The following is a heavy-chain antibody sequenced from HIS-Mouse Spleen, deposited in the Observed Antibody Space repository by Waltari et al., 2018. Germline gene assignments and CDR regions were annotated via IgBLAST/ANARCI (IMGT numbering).Heavy chain of an antibody. V-gene: IGHV4-39*01. Sequence: QLQLQESGPGLVKPSETLSLTCTVSGGSISSSSYYWGWIRQPPGKGLEWIGSIYYSGRTYYNPSLKSLVTISVDTSKNQFSLKLSSVTAADTAVYYCAKPYSGSYYYFDYWGQGTLVTVSS. CDR1: GGSISSSSYY. CDR3: AKPYSGSYYYFDY. J-gene: IGHJ4*02. CDR2: IYYSGRT. D-gene: IGHD1-26*01.